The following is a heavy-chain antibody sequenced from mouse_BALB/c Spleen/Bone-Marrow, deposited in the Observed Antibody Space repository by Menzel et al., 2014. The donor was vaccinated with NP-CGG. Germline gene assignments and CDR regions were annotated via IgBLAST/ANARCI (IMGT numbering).Heavy chain of an antibody. CDR3: TRDAMDY. J-gene: IGHJ4*01. CDR2: IDPSDSYT. Sequence: QVQLKQSGAELVKPGASVKMSCKASGYTFTSYWMHWVRQRPGQGLEWIGVIDPSDSYTSYIQKFKGKATLTVDTSSSTAYMRLSSLTSEDSAVYYCTRDAMDYWGQGTSVTVSS. V-gene: IGHV1S127*01. CDR1: GYTFTSYW.